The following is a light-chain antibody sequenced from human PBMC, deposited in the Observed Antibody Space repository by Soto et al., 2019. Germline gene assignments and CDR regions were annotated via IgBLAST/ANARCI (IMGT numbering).Light chain of an antibody. CDR2: DVR. J-gene: IGLJ2*01. V-gene: IGLV2-11*01. Sequence: QSALTQPRSVSGSPGQSVTNSCNGTSSDVGGYNYVSWYQQHPAKAPILMIYDVRKRPSGVPDRFSGSKSGNTASLSIAGLRAEDEADYYCCSYAGRSTLVFGGGTTLTVL. CDR3: CSYAGRSTLV. CDR1: SSDVGGYNY.